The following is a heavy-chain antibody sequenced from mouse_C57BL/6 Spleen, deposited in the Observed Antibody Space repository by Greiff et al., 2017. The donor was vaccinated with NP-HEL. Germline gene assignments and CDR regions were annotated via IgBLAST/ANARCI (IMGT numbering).Heavy chain of an antibody. V-gene: IGHV2-2*01. J-gene: IGHJ4*01. CDR2: IWSGGST. D-gene: IGHD3-2*02. CDR3: ARNVRADSSGWDAMDY. CDR1: GFSLTSYG. Sequence: VMLVESGPGLVQPSQSLSITCTVSGFSLTSYGVHWVRQSPGKGLEWLGVIWSGGSTDYNAAFISRLSISKDNSKSQVFFKMNSLQADDTAIYYCARNVRADSSGWDAMDYWGQGTSVTVSS.